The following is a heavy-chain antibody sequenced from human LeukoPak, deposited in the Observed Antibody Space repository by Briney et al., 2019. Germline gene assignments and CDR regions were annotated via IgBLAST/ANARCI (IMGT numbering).Heavy chain of an antibody. D-gene: IGHD5-18*01. CDR2: ISAYNGNT. CDR1: GYTFTSYG. V-gene: IGHV1-18*01. CDR3: ARRIQLWFVYMDV. Sequence: GASVKVSCKASGYTFTSYGISWVRQAPGQGLEWMGWISAYNGNTNYAQKLQGRVTMTRNTSISTAYMELSSLRSEDTAVYYCARRIQLWFVYMDVWGKGTTVTVSS. J-gene: IGHJ6*03.